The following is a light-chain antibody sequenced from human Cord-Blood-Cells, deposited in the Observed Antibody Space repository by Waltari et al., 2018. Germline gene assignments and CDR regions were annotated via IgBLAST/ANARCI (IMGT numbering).Light chain of an antibody. CDR1: SPTIGAASA. CDR2: GNS. Sequence: QSVLTQPPSVSGAPGQRVTIPCTGSSPTIGAASAVHWSQQLPGTAPKLLIYGNSKRPSGVPDRFSGSKSGTSASLASTGLQAEDEADYYCQSYDSSLSGSVVFGGGTKLTVL. J-gene: IGLJ2*01. V-gene: IGLV1-40*01. CDR3: QSYDSSLSGSVV.